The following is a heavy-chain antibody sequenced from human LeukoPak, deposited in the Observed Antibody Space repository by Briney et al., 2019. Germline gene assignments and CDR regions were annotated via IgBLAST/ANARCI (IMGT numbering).Heavy chain of an antibody. CDR3: ARDGRGLDY. CDR1: GGSFSGYY. V-gene: IGHV4-34*01. D-gene: IGHD3-10*01. Sequence: SETLSLTCAVYGGSFSGYYWSWIRQPPGKGLEWIGEINHSGSTNYNPSLKSRVTISVDTSKNQFSLELSSVTAADTAVYYCARDGRGLDYWGQGTLVTVSS. CDR2: INHSGST. J-gene: IGHJ4*02.